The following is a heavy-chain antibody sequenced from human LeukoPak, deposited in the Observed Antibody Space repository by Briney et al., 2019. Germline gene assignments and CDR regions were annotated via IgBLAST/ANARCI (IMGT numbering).Heavy chain of an antibody. CDR3: ARLQRKITIFGVVIHYFDY. CDR2: LYYGGST. D-gene: IGHD3-3*01. V-gene: IGHV4-39*01. Sequence: SETLSLTCTVSGGTISSSSYYWVWIRQPPGKGLEWIGSLYYGGSTYYNPSLKRRVTISVDTSKNQFSLKLSSVTAADTAVYYCARLQRKITIFGVVIHYFDYWGQGTLVTVAS. CDR1: GGTISSSSYY. J-gene: IGHJ4*02.